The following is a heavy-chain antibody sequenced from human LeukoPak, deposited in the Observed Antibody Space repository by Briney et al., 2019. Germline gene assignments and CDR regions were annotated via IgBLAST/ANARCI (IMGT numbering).Heavy chain of an antibody. J-gene: IGHJ3*02. CDR2: ISGSGGST. V-gene: IGHV3-23*01. Sequence: HAGGSLRLSCAASGFTFSSYAMSWVRQAPGKGLEWVSAISGSGGSTYYAASVKGRFTISRDNSKNTLYLQMNSLRVEDTAVYYCAKGGPWCYENAFDIWGQGTMVTVSS. CDR3: AKGGPWCYENAFDI. D-gene: IGHD4/OR15-4a*01. CDR1: GFTFSSYA.